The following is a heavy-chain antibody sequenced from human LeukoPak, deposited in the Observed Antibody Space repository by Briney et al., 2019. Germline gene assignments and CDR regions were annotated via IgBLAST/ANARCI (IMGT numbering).Heavy chain of an antibody. V-gene: IGHV4-31*03. CDR3: ARTYGGKKDYFGY. J-gene: IGHJ4*02. Sequence: SETLSLTCTVSGGSISSGGYYWSWIRQHPGKGLEWIGNIYYSGTTYYNPSLNSRVIISLDTSTSQFSLKLSSVTAADTAVYYCARTYGGKKDYFGYWGQGTLVTVSS. CDR2: IYYSGTT. CDR1: GGSISSGGYY. D-gene: IGHD4-23*01.